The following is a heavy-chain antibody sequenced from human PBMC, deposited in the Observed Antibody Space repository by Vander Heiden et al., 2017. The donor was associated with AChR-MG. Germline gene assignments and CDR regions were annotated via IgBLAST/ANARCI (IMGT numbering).Heavy chain of an antibody. CDR3: TTYYDFWSGYPYYYGMDV. CDR2: IKSKTDGGTT. Sequence: EVQLVESGGGLVKPGGSLRLSCAASGFTFSNAWMSWVRQAPGKGLEWVGRIKSKTDGGTTDYAAPVKGRFTISRDDSKNTLYLQMNSLKTEDTAVYYCTTYYDFWSGYPYYYGMDVWGQGTTVTVSS. J-gene: IGHJ6*02. D-gene: IGHD3-3*01. V-gene: IGHV3-15*01. CDR1: GFTFSNAW.